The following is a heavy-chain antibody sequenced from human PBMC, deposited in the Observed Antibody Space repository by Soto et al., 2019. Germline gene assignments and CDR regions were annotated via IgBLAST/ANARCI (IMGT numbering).Heavy chain of an antibody. V-gene: IGHV4-30-4*01. Sequence: SETLSLTCTVSGGSISSGDYYWSWIRQPPGKGLEWIGYIYYSGSTYYNPSLKSRVTISVDTSKNQFSLKLSSVTAADTAVYYCARGIAAAGTRRWFDPWGQGTLVTVSS. CDR1: GGSISSGDYY. J-gene: IGHJ5*02. CDR3: ARGIAAAGTRRWFDP. D-gene: IGHD6-13*01. CDR2: IYYSGST.